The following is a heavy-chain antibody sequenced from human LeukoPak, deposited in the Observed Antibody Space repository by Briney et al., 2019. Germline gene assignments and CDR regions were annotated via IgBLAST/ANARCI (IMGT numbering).Heavy chain of an antibody. Sequence: PGGSLRLSCAASGFTVSSNYMSWVRQAPGKGLEWVSVIYSGGNTYYADSVRGRFTISRDNSKNTLYLQMNSLRAEDTAVYYCARLSFPTTLTTVDPWGQGTLVTVSS. V-gene: IGHV3-66*04. CDR3: ARLSFPTTLTTVDP. CDR1: GFTVSSNY. D-gene: IGHD4-11*01. J-gene: IGHJ5*02. CDR2: IYSGGNT.